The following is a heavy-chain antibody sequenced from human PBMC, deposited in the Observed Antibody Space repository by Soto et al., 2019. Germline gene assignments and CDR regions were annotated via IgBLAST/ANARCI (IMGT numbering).Heavy chain of an antibody. J-gene: IGHJ5*02. D-gene: IGHD3-22*01. CDR2: INAGNGNT. CDR3: ARGPPNNYYDSSGRSGWFDP. Sequence: ASVKVSCKASGYTFTSYAMHWVRQAPGQRLEWMGWINAGNGNTKYSQKFQGRVTITRDTSASTAYMELSSRRSEDTAVYYCARGPPNNYYDSSGRSGWFDPWGQGTLVTVSS. CDR1: GYTFTSYA. V-gene: IGHV1-3*01.